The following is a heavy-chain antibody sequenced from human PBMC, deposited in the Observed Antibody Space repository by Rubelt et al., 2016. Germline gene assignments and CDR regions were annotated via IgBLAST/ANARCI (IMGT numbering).Heavy chain of an antibody. CDR3: ARAITTPRWKWLSTGVAFDI. Sequence: QVQLQQWGAGLLKPSETLSLTCAVYGGSFSGYYWSWIRQPPGKGLEWIGEINHSGSTNYNPSLKVLVTISVDTSKNQFSLKLSSVTAADTAVYYCARAITTPRWKWLSTGVAFDIWGQGTMVTVSS. CDR2: INHSGST. V-gene: IGHV4-34*01. J-gene: IGHJ3*02. CDR1: GGSFSGYY. D-gene: IGHD3-22*01.